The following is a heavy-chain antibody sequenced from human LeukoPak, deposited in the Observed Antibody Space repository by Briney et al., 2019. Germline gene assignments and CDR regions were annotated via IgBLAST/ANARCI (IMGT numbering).Heavy chain of an antibody. V-gene: IGHV4-31*03. Sequence: PSETLSLTCTVSGGSISNGDHYWSWIRQHPGKGLEWIGHIYYSGSTYYNPSLKSRGIISVETSKNQFSLKLSSVTAADTAVYYCARDQGSAGMTTVHYYGMDVWGQGTTVTVSS. D-gene: IGHD4-11*01. CDR2: IYYSGST. CDR1: GGSISNGDHY. CDR3: ARDQGSAGMTTVHYYGMDV. J-gene: IGHJ6*02.